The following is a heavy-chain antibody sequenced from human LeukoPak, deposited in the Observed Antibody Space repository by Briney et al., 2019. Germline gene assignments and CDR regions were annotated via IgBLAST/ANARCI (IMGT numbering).Heavy chain of an antibody. J-gene: IGHJ6*03. V-gene: IGHV1-46*01. CDR2: INPSGGST. CDR3: ARGGTYYMDV. CDR1: GYTLTSYG. Sequence: ASVKVSCKASGYTLTSYGISWVRQAPGQGLEWMGIINPSGGSTSYAQKFQGRVTMTRDMSTSTVYMELSSLRSEDTAVYYCARGGTYYMDVWGKGTTVTVSS.